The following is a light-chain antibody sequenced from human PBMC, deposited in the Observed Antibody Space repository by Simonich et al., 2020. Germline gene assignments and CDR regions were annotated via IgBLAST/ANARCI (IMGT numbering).Light chain of an antibody. CDR1: QSVSSY. V-gene: IGKV3-11*01. CDR2: DAS. CDR3: QQRSNWPP. J-gene: IGKJ5*01. Sequence: EIVLTQSPATLSLSPGERATLSCRASQSVSSYLAWYQQKPCQAPRLLIYDASNRATGIPARFRGSGSGTDFTLTISSLEPEDFAVYYCQQRSNWPPFGQGTRLEIK.